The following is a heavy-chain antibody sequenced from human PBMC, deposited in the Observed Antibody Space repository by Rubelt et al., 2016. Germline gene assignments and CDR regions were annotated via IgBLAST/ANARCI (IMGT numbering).Heavy chain of an antibody. CDR2: ISYDGSNK. CDR1: GFTFSSYG. J-gene: IGHJ4*02. D-gene: IGHD6-19*01. V-gene: IGHV3-30*19. Sequence: VQLVESGGGVVQPGGSLRLSCAASGFTFSSYGMHWVRQAPGKGLEWVAVISYDGSNKYYADSVKGRFTISRDNSKNTLYLQMNSLRAEDTAVYYCARDGPEQWLVPEFDYWGQGTLVTVSS. CDR3: ARDGPEQWLVPEFDY.